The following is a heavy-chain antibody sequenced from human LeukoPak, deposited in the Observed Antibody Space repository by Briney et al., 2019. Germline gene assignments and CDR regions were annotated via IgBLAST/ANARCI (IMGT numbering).Heavy chain of an antibody. J-gene: IGHJ3*02. D-gene: IGHD2-2*01. CDR2: IIPIFGTA. V-gene: IGHV1-69*13. Sequence: GASVKVSCKASGGTFSSYAISWVRQAPGQGLEWMGGIIPIFGTANYAQKFQGRVTITADESTSTAYMELSSLRSEDTAVYYCARGDRVVPAALRAFDIWGQGTMVTVSS. CDR3: ARGDRVVPAALRAFDI. CDR1: GGTFSSYA.